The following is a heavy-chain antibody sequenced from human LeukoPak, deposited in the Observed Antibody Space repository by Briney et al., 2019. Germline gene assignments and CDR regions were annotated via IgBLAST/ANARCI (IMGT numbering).Heavy chain of an antibody. V-gene: IGHV3-23*01. CDR3: AKIQEWPLNWYFDL. CDR2: ISGSGGST. D-gene: IGHD3-3*01. Sequence: GGSLRLSCAASGFTFSSYAMSWVRQAPGMGLEWVSAISGSGGSTYYADSVKGRFTISRDNSKNTLYLQMNSLRAEDTAVYYCAKIQEWPLNWYFDLWGRGTLVTVSS. J-gene: IGHJ2*01. CDR1: GFTFSSYA.